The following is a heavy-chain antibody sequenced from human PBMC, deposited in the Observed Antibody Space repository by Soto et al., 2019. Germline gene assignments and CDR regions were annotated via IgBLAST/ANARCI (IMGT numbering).Heavy chain of an antibody. Sequence: PSETLSLTCAVSGGSISSGGYSWSWIRQPPGKGLEWIGYIYHSGSTYYNPSLKSRVTISVDRSKNQFSLKLSSVTTADTAVYYCARGIRSYNWFDPWGQGTLVTVSS. CDR1: GGSISSGGYS. J-gene: IGHJ5*02. V-gene: IGHV4-30-2*01. CDR3: ARGIRSYNWFDP. CDR2: IYHSGST.